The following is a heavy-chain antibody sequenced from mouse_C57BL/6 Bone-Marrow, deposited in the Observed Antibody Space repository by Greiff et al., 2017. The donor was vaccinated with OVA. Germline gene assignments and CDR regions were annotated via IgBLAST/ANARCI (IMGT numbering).Heavy chain of an antibody. V-gene: IGHV5-17*01. D-gene: IGHD2-5*01. CDR2: ISSGSSTI. CDR1: GFTFSDYG. J-gene: IGHJ2*01. CDR3: ARTDYSNYGYFDY. Sequence: EVKLVESGGGLVKPGGSLKLSCAASGFTFSDYGMHWVRQAPEKGLEWVAYISSGSSTIYYADTVKGRFTISRDNAKNTLFLQMTSLRSEDTAMYYCARTDYSNYGYFDYWGQGTTLTVSS.